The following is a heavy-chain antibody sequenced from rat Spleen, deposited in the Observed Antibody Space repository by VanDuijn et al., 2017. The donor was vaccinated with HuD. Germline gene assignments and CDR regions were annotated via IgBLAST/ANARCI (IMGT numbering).Heavy chain of an antibody. CDR1: GFIFSNNY. J-gene: IGHJ3*01. Sequence: EVQLVESGGGLVQPGRSLKLSCEASGFIFSNNYMAWVRQAPTKGLEWVAYISAGGTSTYYRDSVKGRFTISRDNAKNSLYLQMNSLKSEDTATYYCTSRWDGFAYWGQGTLVTVSS. CDR3: TSRWDGFAY. V-gene: IGHV5-27*01. D-gene: IGHD5-1*01. CDR2: ISAGGTST.